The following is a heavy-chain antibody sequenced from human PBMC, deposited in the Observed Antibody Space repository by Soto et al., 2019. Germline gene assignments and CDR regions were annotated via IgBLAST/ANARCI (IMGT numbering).Heavy chain of an antibody. CDR3: ARGVDNGVDV. J-gene: IGHJ6*02. D-gene: IGHD2-8*01. V-gene: IGHV1-8*01. CDR1: GYTFTSYD. CDR2: MSPNSGAT. Sequence: QVQLVQAGAEVTKPGASVKVACKASGYTFTSYDINWVRQATGQGLEWRGWMSPNSGATGYAQKVQGRVTMTRDTSISTVYMELSNLRSEDTAIYYCARGVDNGVDVWGQGSTVTVSS.